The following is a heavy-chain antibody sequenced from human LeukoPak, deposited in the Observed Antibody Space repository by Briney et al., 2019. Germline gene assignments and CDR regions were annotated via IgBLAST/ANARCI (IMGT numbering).Heavy chain of an antibody. CDR2: ISGSGNRT. CDR3: ARCYDSSALMLTY. D-gene: IGHD3-22*01. Sequence: GGSLRLSCAASGFTFSSYAMSWVRQAPGKGLEWVSSISGSGNRTYYADSVKGRFTISRDNSKNTLYLQMNSLRAEDTAVYYCARCYDSSALMLTYWGQGTLVTVSS. V-gene: IGHV3-23*01. CDR1: GFTFSSYA. J-gene: IGHJ4*02.